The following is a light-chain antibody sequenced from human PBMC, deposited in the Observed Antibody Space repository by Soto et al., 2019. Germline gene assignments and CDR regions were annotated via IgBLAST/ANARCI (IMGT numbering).Light chain of an antibody. CDR2: DAS. Sequence: ESVLTQSPATLFLSPGERATLSCRASQSVSSYLAWYQQKPGQAPRLLIYDASNRATGIPARFSGSGSGTDFTLTISSLEPEDFAVYYCQQRSDYVSFGGGTKVDIK. CDR3: QQRSDYVS. CDR1: QSVSSY. J-gene: IGKJ4*01. V-gene: IGKV3-11*01.